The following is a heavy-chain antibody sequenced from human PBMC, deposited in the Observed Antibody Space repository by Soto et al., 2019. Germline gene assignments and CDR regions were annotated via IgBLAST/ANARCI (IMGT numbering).Heavy chain of an antibody. Sequence: PGGSVRLSCAASGFTFDDYAMHWVRQAPGKGLEWVSGISWNSGSIGYADSVKGRFTISRDNAKNSLYLQMNSLRAEDTALYYCAKDSSSDLLDYWGQGTLVTVSS. D-gene: IGHD6-13*01. CDR1: GFTFDDYA. CDR2: ISWNSGSI. J-gene: IGHJ4*02. V-gene: IGHV3-9*01. CDR3: AKDSSSDLLDY.